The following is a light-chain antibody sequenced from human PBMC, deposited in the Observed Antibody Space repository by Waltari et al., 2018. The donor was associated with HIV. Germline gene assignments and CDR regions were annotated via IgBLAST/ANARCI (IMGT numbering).Light chain of an antibody. CDR1: SSKIGNNY. Sequence: QSVLTQPPSVSAAPGQKVTISCSGSSSKIGNNYVSWYQQLPGTAPKLLIYDNNKRPSGIPDRFSGSKSGTSATLGITGLQTGDEADYYCGTWDSSLSAGWVFGGGTKLTVL. V-gene: IGLV1-51*01. J-gene: IGLJ3*02. CDR3: GTWDSSLSAGWV. CDR2: DNN.